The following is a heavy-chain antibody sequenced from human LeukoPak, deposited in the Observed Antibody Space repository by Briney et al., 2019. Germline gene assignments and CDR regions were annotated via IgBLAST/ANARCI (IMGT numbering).Heavy chain of an antibody. CDR2: TYYRSKWYN. V-gene: IGHV6-1*01. CDR1: GDSLSSNSAA. Sequence: SQTLSLTCAISGDSLSSNSAAWNWTRQSPSRGLEWLGRTYYRSKWYNDYAVSVKSRITINPDTSKNQFSLQLNSVTPEDTAVYYCARDRGSYYGYYYYYMDVWGKGTTVTVSS. CDR3: ARDRGSYYGYYYYYMDV. J-gene: IGHJ6*03. D-gene: IGHD1-26*01.